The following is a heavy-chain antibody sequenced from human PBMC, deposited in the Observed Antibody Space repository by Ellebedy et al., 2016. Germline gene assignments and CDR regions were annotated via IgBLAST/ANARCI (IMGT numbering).Heavy chain of an antibody. CDR2: ISYDGSNK. V-gene: IGHV3-30-3*01. J-gene: IGHJ6*02. Sequence: GESLKISCAASGFTFSSYAMHWVRQAPGKGLEWVAVISYDGSNKYYADSVKGRFTISRDNSKNTLYLQMNSLRAEDTAVYYCARDRAAGTGYYGMDVWGQGTTVTVSS. CDR1: GFTFSSYA. CDR3: ARDRAAGTGYYGMDV. D-gene: IGHD6-13*01.